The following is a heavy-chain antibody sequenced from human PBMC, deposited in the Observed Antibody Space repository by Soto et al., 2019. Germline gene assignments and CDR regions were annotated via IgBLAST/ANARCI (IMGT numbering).Heavy chain of an antibody. CDR3: AASADFQYYDSSGQSTFDY. D-gene: IGHD3-22*01. Sequence: GASVKVSCKASGFNFTSSAVQWVRQARGQRLEWIGWIVVGSGNTNYAQKFQERVTITRDMSTSTAYMELSSLRSEDTAVYYCAASADFQYYDSSGQSTFDYWGQGTLVTVSS. CDR2: IVVGSGNT. CDR1: GFNFTSSA. J-gene: IGHJ4*02. V-gene: IGHV1-58*01.